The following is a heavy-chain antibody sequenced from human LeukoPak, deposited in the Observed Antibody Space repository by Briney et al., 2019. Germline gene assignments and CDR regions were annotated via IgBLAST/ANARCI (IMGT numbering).Heavy chain of an antibody. V-gene: IGHV4-39*01. Sequence: KPSETLSLTCTVSGGSISSSNYYWGWIRQPPGKGLEWIGSIYYSGNTYYNPSLKSRVTISVDTSKNQFSLKLNSVTAADTAVYYCERHERGSSDWFDPWGQGTLVTVSS. CDR3: ERHERGSSDWFDP. D-gene: IGHD6-6*01. CDR2: IYYSGNT. J-gene: IGHJ5*02. CDR1: GGSISSSNYY.